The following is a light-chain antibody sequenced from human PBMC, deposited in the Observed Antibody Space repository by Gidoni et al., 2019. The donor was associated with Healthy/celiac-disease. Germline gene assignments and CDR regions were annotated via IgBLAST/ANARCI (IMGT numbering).Light chain of an antibody. V-gene: IGKV4-1*01. CDR1: QRVLYSSNNKNY. CDR2: WAS. Sequence: DIVLTQSPDSLAVSLGERATINCKSSQRVLYSSNNKNYLAWYQQKPGQPPKLLIYWASTRESGVPDRFSGSGSGTDFTLTISSLQAEDVAVYYCQQYYSTLLTFGQGTKVEIK. J-gene: IGKJ1*01. CDR3: QQYYSTLLT.